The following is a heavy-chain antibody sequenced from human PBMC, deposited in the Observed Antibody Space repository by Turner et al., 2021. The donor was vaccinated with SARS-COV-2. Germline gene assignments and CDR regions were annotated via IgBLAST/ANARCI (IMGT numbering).Heavy chain of an antibody. V-gene: IGHV3-11*01. CDR3: ARDGLHYYESSAYSNDGMDV. Sequence: QLVESGGGLVKPGGSLRLSCAASGFTFSDYYMSWLRQAPGKGLEWVSDISSSGSTTYYADSVKGRFTISRDNDKKSLYLQMNSLRAEDTAIYYCARDGLHYYESSAYSNDGMDVWGQGTTVTVSS. CDR2: ISSSGSTT. J-gene: IGHJ6*02. CDR1: GFTFSDYY. D-gene: IGHD3-22*01.